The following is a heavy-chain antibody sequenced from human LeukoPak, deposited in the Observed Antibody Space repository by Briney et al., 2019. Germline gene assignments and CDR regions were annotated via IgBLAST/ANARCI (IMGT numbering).Heavy chain of an antibody. J-gene: IGHJ3*02. CDR2: ISAYNGNT. D-gene: IGHD3-3*01. CDR3: ARENFWSPPGDDAFDI. CDR1: GYTFTSYG. V-gene: IGHV1-18*01. Sequence: ASVKVSCKASGYTFTSYGISWVRQAPGQGLEWMGWISAYNGNTNYAQKLQGRVTMTTDTSTSTAYMELRSLRSDDTAVYYCARENFWSPPGDDAFDIWGQGTMVTVSS.